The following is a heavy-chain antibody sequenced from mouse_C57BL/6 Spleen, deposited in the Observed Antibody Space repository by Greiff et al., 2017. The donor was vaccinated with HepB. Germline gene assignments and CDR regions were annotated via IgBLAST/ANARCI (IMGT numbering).Heavy chain of an antibody. Sequence: VQLQQSGAELVRPGSSVKLSCKASGYTFTSYWMHWVKQRPIQGLEWIGNIDPSDSETHYNQKFKDKATLTVDKSSSTAYMQLSSLTSEDSAVDYVARALDYWYFDVWGTGTTVTVSS. CDR2: IDPSDSET. J-gene: IGHJ1*03. D-gene: IGHD3-1*01. CDR1: GYTFTSYW. V-gene: IGHV1-52*01. CDR3: ARALDYWYFDV.